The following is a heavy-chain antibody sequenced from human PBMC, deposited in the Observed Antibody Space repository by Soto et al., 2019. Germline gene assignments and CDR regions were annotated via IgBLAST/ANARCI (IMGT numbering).Heavy chain of an antibody. CDR3: ARALIQLWPHYYYGMDV. J-gene: IGHJ6*02. CDR2: IYYSGTT. CDR1: GGSISSGDYY. Sequence: SETLSLTCTVSGGSISSGDYYWSWIRQPPGKGLEWIGYIYYSGTTYYNPSLKSRVTISVDTSKNQFSLKVNSVTAADTAVYYCARALIQLWPHYYYGMDVWGQGTTVTVSS. V-gene: IGHV4-30-4*01. D-gene: IGHD5-18*01.